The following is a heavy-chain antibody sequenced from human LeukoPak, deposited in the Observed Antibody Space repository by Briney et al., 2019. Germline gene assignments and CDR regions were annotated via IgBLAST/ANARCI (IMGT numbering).Heavy chain of an antibody. Sequence: PSETLSLTCTVSGGSISSYCWSWIRQPPGKGLDWIGYIYHSGSTNYNPSLKSRFTISLDTSKNQFSLKLSSVTAADTAVYYCARTYYYGSGRYFDYWGQGTLVTVSS. V-gene: IGHV4-59*01. D-gene: IGHD3-10*01. CDR3: ARTYYYGSGRYFDY. J-gene: IGHJ4*02. CDR1: GGSISSYC. CDR2: IYHSGST.